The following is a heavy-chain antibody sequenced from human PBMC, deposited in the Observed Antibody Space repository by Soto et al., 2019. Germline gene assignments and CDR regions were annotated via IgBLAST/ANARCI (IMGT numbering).Heavy chain of an antibody. Sequence: GGYLRLFCASSEFTFSSYAMSCVRHFPGKWLEWVSTISGSGGSTDYADSVKGRFTISRDNSKNTLYLQMNSLRAEDTAVYYCAKCGGFPYYYAPSGPDYRGQRSLCNLSS. D-gene: IGHD3-22*01. CDR3: AKCGGFPYYYAPSGPDY. V-gene: IGHV3-23*01. CDR1: EFTFSSYA. CDR2: ISGSGGST. J-gene: IGHJ4*02.